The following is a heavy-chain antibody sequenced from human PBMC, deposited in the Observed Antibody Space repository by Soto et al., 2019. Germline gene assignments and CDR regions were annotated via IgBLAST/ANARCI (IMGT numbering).Heavy chain of an antibody. D-gene: IGHD6-19*01. CDR3: ARDSSGWYGGMDV. Sequence: QVQLVESGGGVVQPGRSLRLSCAASGFTFSSYAMHWVRQAPGKGLEWVAVISYDGSNKYYADSVKGRFTISRDNSKNTLYLQMNSLRAEDTAVYYCARDSSGWYGGMDVWGQGTTVTVSS. CDR2: ISYDGSNK. CDR1: GFTFSSYA. J-gene: IGHJ6*02. V-gene: IGHV3-30-3*01.